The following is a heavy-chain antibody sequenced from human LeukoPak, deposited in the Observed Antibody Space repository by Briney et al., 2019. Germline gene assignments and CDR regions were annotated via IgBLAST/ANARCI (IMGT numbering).Heavy chain of an antibody. CDR1: GFTFSSYT. J-gene: IGHJ4*02. V-gene: IGHV3-21*01. CDR3: AREIVSSNPFDN. Sequence: GSLRLSCAASGFTFSSYTLNWVRQAPGKGLEWVSSISSAGGYIYYADSVKGRFTISRDNAKNSLYLQMNSLRAVDTAVYYCAREIVSSNPFDNWGQGTLVTVSS. D-gene: IGHD2-2*01. CDR2: ISSAGGYI.